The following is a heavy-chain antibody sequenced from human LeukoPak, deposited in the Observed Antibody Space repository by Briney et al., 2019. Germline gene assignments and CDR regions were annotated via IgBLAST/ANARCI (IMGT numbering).Heavy chain of an antibody. V-gene: IGHV4-61*01. D-gene: IGHD5-24*01. CDR3: ARDTLRGDGCNYDS. J-gene: IGHJ5*01. CDR1: GGSVSSTSYY. Sequence: SETLSLTCTVAGGSVSSTSYYWSWIRQPPGKGLELIGYISYSGSTKYSPSLKSRVTMSLDTSKNQFSLKLSPVTAADTAVYYCARDTLRGDGCNYDSWGQGTLVTVSS. CDR2: ISYSGST.